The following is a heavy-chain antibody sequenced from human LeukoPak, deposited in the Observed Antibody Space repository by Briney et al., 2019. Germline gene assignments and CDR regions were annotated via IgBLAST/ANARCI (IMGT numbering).Heavy chain of an antibody. CDR1: GFTFSSYA. D-gene: IGHD3-22*01. V-gene: IGHV3-23*01. Sequence: GGSLRLSCAASGFTFSSYAMSWVRQAPGKGLEWVSAISGSGGRTYYADSVKGRFTISRDNSKNTLYLQMNSLRAEDTAVYYCAKARGGYYDSSGYYPWGQGTLVTVSS. CDR2: ISGSGGRT. J-gene: IGHJ5*02. CDR3: AKARGGYYDSSGYYP.